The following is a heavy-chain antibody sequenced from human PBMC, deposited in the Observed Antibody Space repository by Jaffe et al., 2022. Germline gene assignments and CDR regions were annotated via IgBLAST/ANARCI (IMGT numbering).Heavy chain of an antibody. CDR1: GGSISSGSYY. Sequence: QVQLQESGPGLVKPSQTLSLTCTVSGGSISSGSYYWSWIRQPAGKGLEWIGRIYTSGSTNYNPSLKSRVTISVDTSKNQFSLKLSSVTAADTAVYYCARNSAVAGTIRRAEYFQHWGQGTLVTVSS. CDR2: IYTSGST. D-gene: IGHD6-19*01. CDR3: ARNSAVAGTIRRAEYFQH. V-gene: IGHV4-61*02. J-gene: IGHJ1*01.